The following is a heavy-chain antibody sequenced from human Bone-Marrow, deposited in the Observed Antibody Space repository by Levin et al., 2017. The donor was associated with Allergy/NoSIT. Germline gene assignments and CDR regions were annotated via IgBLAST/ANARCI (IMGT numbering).Heavy chain of an antibody. Sequence: SETLSLTCAVSGYSIINGYYWGWIRQPPGKGLEWIGSIYHSGRTYYNPSLKSRVTISVDTSKNQFSLRLNSVTAADTAVYYCASYDFWSGYPINGMDVWGQGTTVTVSS. CDR3: ASYDFWSGYPINGMDV. D-gene: IGHD3-3*01. CDR2: IYHSGRT. J-gene: IGHJ6*02. V-gene: IGHV4-38-2*01. CDR1: GYSIINGYY.